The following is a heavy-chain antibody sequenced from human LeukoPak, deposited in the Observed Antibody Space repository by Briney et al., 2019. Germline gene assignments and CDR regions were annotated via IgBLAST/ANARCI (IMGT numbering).Heavy chain of an antibody. CDR1: GFTFSIYA. J-gene: IGHJ4*02. CDR3: ARAVVGKEDLDY. V-gene: IGHV3-30*04. CDR2: ISHDGSTK. D-gene: IGHD6-19*01. Sequence: PERSLRLSCAASGFTFSIYAIHWVRQAPGKGLEWVAVISHDGSTKYYADSVRGRFTISRDNSKNTLYLQMDSLGAEDTAVYYRARAVVGKEDLDYWGQGTLVAVSS.